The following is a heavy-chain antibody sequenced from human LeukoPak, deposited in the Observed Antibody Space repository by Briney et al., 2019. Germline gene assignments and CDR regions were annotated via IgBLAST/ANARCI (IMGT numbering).Heavy chain of an antibody. D-gene: IGHD3-10*01. Sequence: ASVKVSCKASGYRFTNYGISWVRQAPGQGLEWMGGISTYNGNTNYPENLQGRVTLTTDTSTSTVYMELRSLRSDDTAVYYCARDHSIYFYGSGSFADCWGQGNLVTVSS. CDR1: GYRFTNYG. CDR2: ISTYNGNT. V-gene: IGHV1-18*01. CDR3: ARDHSIYFYGSGSFADC. J-gene: IGHJ4*02.